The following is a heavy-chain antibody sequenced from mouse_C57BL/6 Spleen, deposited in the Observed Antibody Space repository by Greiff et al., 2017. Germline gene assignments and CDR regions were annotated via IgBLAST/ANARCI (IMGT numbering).Heavy chain of an antibody. D-gene: IGHD2-1*01. CDR3: ARVGTIYDGPYYFDY. Sequence: VQLQQPGAELARPGASVKLSCKASGYTFTSYGISWVKQRTGQGLEWIGEIYPRSGNTYYNEKFKGKATLTADKSSSTAYMELRSLTSEDSAVYFCARVGTIYDGPYYFDYWGQGTTLTVSS. CDR2: IYPRSGNT. J-gene: IGHJ2*01. CDR1: GYTFTSYG. V-gene: IGHV1-81*01.